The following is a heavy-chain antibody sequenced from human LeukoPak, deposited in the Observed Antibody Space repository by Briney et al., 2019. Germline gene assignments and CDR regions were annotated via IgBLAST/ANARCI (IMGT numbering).Heavy chain of an antibody. V-gene: IGHV3-30*18. CDR3: AKDFVVVTAFYFDY. D-gene: IGHD2-21*02. CDR2: ISYDGSNK. CDR1: GFTFSSYG. J-gene: IGHJ4*02. Sequence: GRSLRLSCAASGFTFSSYGMHWVRQAPGKGLEWVAVISYDGSNKYYADSVKGRFTISRDNSKNTLYLQMNSLRAEDTAVYYCAKDFVVVTAFYFDYWGQGTLVTVSS.